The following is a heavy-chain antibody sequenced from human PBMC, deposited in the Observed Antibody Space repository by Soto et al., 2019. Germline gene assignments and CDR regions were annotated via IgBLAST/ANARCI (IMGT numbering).Heavy chain of an antibody. CDR1: GGSISSSSYY. Sequence: QLQLQESGPGLVKPSETLSLTCTVSGGSISSSSYYWGWIRQPPGKGLEWIGSIYYSGSTYYNPSLKSRVTISVDTSKNQFSLKLSSVTAADTAVYYCARRRSSSWYTDNWFDPWGQGTLVTVSS. CDR3: ARRRSSSWYTDNWFDP. CDR2: IYYSGST. D-gene: IGHD6-13*01. J-gene: IGHJ5*02. V-gene: IGHV4-39*01.